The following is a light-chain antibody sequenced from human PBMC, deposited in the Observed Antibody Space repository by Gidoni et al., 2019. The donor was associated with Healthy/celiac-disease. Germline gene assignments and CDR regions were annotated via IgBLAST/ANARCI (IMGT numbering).Light chain of an antibody. J-gene: IGKJ1*01. V-gene: IGKV1-39*01. CDR2: AAS. Sequence: DIQMTQSPSSLSASVGDRVTITCRASQSISSYLNWYQQKPGKAPKLLIYAASSLQSGVPSSFSGSGSGTDFTLTISSLQPEDFATYYCQQSYSTPAFGQXTKVEIK. CDR3: QQSYSTPA. CDR1: QSISSY.